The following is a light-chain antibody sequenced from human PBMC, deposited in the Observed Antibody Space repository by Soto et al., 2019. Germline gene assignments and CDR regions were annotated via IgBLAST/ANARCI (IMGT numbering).Light chain of an antibody. V-gene: IGKV3-11*01. CDR3: QQHSNWPPIT. CDR2: DTS. CDR1: QSISND. J-gene: IGKJ5*01. Sequence: EIVLTQSPATLSLSPGERATLSCRASQSISNDFAWFQQKPGQAPRLLIYDTSNRASGIPARFSGSGSGTDFTLTISSLEPEDFAMYYCQQHSNWPPITFGQGTRLEI.